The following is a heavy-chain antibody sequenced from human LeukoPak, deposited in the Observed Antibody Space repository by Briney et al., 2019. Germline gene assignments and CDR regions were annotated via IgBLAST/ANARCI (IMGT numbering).Heavy chain of an antibody. V-gene: IGHV1-18*01. Sequence: ASSKISSKTSAYNFITNYFNCLRHHTPEKLQWMRWINNHNDNTNYAQTLLDRVTITTATSTTTTSIQLRSLRYDYTTAYYYARDRQNNWFDPWGQGTLVTVSS. CDR3: ARDRQNNWFDP. CDR1: AYNFITNY. J-gene: IGHJ5*02. CDR2: INNHNDNT.